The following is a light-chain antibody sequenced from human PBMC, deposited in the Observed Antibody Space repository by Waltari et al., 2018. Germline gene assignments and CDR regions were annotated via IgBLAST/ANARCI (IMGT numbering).Light chain of an antibody. CDR3: CSYAGRSTLV. CDR2: EVN. J-gene: IGLJ3*02. CDR1: SSDVGASNL. Sequence: QSALTQPASVSGSPGQSLTISCSGPSSDVGASNLISWYQQHPGQVPTLMIYEVNKRPSGVSNRFSGSKSDNTASLTISGLQAEDEADYYCCSYAGRSTLVFGGGTKLTVL. V-gene: IGLV2-23*02.